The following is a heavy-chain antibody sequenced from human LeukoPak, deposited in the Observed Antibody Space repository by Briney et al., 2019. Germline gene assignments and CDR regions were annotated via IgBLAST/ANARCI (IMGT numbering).Heavy chain of an antibody. V-gene: IGHV3-30*02. CDR3: ARGSAVTANNFDF. D-gene: IGHD4-11*01. CDR2: IRYDGSNK. Sequence: GGSLRLSCAASGFTFSSYGMHWVRQAPGKGLEWVAFIRYDGSNKYYADSVKGRFTISRDNSKNTLYLQMYSLRAEDTAVYYCARGSAVTANNFDFWGQGTLVTVSS. CDR1: GFTFSSYG. J-gene: IGHJ4*02.